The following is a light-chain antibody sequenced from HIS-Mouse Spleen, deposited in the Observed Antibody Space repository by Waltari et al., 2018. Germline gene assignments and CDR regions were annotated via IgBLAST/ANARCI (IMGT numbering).Light chain of an antibody. V-gene: IGLV2-14*01. J-gene: IGLJ1*01. CDR1: SSDVGGYNY. CDR3: SSYTSSSTYV. CDR2: EVS. Sequence: QSALTQPASVSGSPGQSITISCTGTSSDVGGYNYVPWYQQHPGKAPKLMIYEVSKRPSGVSNRFSGSKSGNTASLTISGLQAEDEADYYCSSYTSSSTYVFGTGTKVTVL.